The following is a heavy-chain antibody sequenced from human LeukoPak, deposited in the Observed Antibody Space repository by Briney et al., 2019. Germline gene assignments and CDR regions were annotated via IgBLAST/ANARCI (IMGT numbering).Heavy chain of an antibody. J-gene: IGHJ4*02. CDR1: GYTFTDHG. CDR3: AKGDRNGWYFDY. Sequence: PGGSLRLSGAGSGYTFTDHGMSWVRQAPGKGLEWVAGINWNGESTGYGDSVKGRFTISRDNAKNSLFLQMNSLRAEDTALYHCAKGDRNGWYFDYWGLGTLVTVSS. CDR2: INWNGEST. D-gene: IGHD6-19*01. V-gene: IGHV3-20*01.